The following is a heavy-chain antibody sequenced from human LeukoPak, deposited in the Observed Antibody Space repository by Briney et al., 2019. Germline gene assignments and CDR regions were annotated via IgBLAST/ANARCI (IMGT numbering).Heavy chain of an antibody. D-gene: IGHD4-17*01. CDR2: IIPIFGTA. CDR1: GGTFSSYA. CDR3: ARSRGTVTTGQGDY. V-gene: IGHV1-69*13. Sequence: ASVKVSCKASGGTFSSYAISWVRQAPGQGLEWMGGIIPIFGTANYAQKFQGRVTITADESTSTAYMELSSLRSEDTAVYYCARSRGTVTTGQGDYWDQGTLVTVSS. J-gene: IGHJ4*02.